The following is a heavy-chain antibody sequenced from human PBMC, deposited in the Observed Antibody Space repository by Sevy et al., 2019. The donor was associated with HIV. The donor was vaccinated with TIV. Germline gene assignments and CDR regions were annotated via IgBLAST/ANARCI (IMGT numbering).Heavy chain of an antibody. CDR2: IYNRGNTDYNT. D-gene: IGHD5-12*01. CDR3: ARAVFSTSGTYYFDY. CDR1: GASITTNY. J-gene: IGHJ4*02. V-gene: IGHV4-4*07. Sequence: SETLSLTCIVSGASITTNYWSWIRQPAGKGLELIGRIYNRGNTDYNTNYNPSLESRVSMSIDTSKNQFSLSLSSVTVADTAVYYCARAVFSTSGTYYFDYWGQGTLVTVSS.